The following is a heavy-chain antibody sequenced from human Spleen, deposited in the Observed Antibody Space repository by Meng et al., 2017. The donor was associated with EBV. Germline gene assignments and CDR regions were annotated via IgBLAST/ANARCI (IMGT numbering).Heavy chain of an antibody. CDR3: ASESGRGYTPDY. CDR2: LIPMSGAP. D-gene: IGHD3-10*01. V-gene: IGHV1-69*01. Sequence: QVPWVQSGAEEKKPGSSVKVSCKNSGGTFSSDAVSWVRQAPGQGLEWLGGLIPMSGAPNYAQKFQGRVTITADESTSTHYMDLSSLSSEDTAVYYCASESGRGYTPDYWGQGTLVTVSS. J-gene: IGHJ4*02. CDR1: GGTFSSDA.